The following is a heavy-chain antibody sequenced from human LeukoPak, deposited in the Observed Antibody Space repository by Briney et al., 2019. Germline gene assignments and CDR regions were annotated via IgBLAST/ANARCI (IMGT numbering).Heavy chain of an antibody. V-gene: IGHV1-18*01. CDR3: ARDRVAYCGGDCYPTHDY. CDR2: ISAYNGNT. CDR1: GYTFTSYA. J-gene: IGHJ4*02. Sequence: ASVKVSCKASGYTFTSYAMNWVRQAPGQGLEWMGWISAYNGNTNYAQKLQGRVTMTTDTSTSTAYMELRSLRSDDTAVYYCARDRVAYCGGDCYPTHDYWGQGTLVTVFS. D-gene: IGHD2-21*02.